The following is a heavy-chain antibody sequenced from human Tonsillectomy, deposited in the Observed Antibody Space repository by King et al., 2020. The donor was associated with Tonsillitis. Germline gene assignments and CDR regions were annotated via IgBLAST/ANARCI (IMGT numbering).Heavy chain of an antibody. CDR1: GFTFSSYS. CDR3: ARAPNSGYYDAFDI. Sequence: EVQLVESGGGLVKPGGSLRLSCAASGFTFSSYSMNWVRQAPGKGLEWVSSISSSSSYIYYADSVKGRFSISRDNAKNSLYLQMNSLRAEDTAVYYCARAPNSGYYDAFDIWGQGTMVTVSS. CDR2: ISSSSSYI. V-gene: IGHV3-21*01. J-gene: IGHJ3*02. D-gene: IGHD3-22*01.